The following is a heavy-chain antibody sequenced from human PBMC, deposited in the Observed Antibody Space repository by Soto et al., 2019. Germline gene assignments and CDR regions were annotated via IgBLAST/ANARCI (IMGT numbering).Heavy chain of an antibody. D-gene: IGHD1-26*01. CDR3: TRGRWELRFDY. CDR1: GGSFSGHY. V-gene: IGHV4-34*01. Sequence: QVQLQQWGAGLLKPSETLSLTCAVYGGSFSGHYWSWIRQPPGKGLEWIGEINHSGSTNYNPSLKSRVTISVDTSKNQFSLKVSSVTAADTAVYYCTRGRWELRFDYWGQGTPVTVSS. J-gene: IGHJ4*02. CDR2: INHSGST.